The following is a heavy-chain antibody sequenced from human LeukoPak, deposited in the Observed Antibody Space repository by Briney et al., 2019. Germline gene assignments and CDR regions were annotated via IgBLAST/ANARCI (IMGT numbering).Heavy chain of an antibody. CDR1: GGSISSYY. CDR2: IYYSGST. J-gene: IGHJ6*02. V-gene: IGHV4-59*01. D-gene: IGHD2-15*01. CDR3: AREVVVVAARDVDYYYGMDV. Sequence: SETLSLTCTVSGGSISSYYWSWIRQPPGKGLEWIGYIYYSGSTNYNPSLKSRVTISVDTSKNQFSLKLSSVTAADTAVYYCAREVVVVAARDVDYYYGMDVWGQGTTVTVSS.